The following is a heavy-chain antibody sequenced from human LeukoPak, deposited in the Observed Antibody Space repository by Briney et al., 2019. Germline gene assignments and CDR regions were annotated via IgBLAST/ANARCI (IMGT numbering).Heavy chain of an antibody. CDR1: GYTFISYG. D-gene: IGHD3-22*01. Sequence: ASVKVSCKASGYTFISYGITWVRQAPGQGLEWMGWISVYNGNKNYAQKFQGRVTMTTDTSTSTAYMEVRSLRSDDTAVYYCARDEARYSSGYYPNWFDPWGQGTLVTVSS. V-gene: IGHV1-18*01. J-gene: IGHJ5*02. CDR2: ISVYNGNK. CDR3: ARDEARYSSGYYPNWFDP.